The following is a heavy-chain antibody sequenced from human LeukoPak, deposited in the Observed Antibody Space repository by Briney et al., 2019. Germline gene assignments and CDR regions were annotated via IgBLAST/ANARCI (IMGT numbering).Heavy chain of an antibody. D-gene: IGHD4-23*01. V-gene: IGHV1-18*01. J-gene: IGHJ4*02. CDR2: ICAYNGNT. Sequence: GASVKVSCKASGYTFTSYDINWVRQATGQGLEWMGWICAYNGNTNYAQKLQGRVTMTTDTSTSTAYMELRSLRSDDTAVYYCARDHYYGGNRNDFDYWGQGTLVTVSS. CDR1: GYTFTSYD. CDR3: ARDHYYGGNRNDFDY.